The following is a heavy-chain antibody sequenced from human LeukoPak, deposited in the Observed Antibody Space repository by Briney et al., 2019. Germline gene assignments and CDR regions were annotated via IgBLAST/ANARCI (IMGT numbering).Heavy chain of an antibody. CDR1: GFILSNSA. D-gene: IGHD5-12*01. V-gene: IGHV3-23*01. CDR3: VKEVVATIPPL. J-gene: IGHJ4*02. Sequence: GGSLRLSCAAAGFILSNSAMTWVRQAPGKGLQWVSGIDTKGTRTYYADSVKGRFSISRDDSKNTLFLQMNSLRVEDTAVYYCVKEVVATIPPLWGQGILVTVSS. CDR2: IDTKGTRT.